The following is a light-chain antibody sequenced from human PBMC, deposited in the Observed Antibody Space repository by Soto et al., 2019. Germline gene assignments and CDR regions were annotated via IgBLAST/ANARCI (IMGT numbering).Light chain of an antibody. CDR2: DAS. Sequence: DIQMTQSPSSLSASVGNRVTITFRASQSISTYLNWYQKKPGKAPNLLIYDASTLQSGVPSRFSGSGSGTDFTLTISCLQSEDFATYYCQQYYSYPPTFGGGTRLEI. CDR1: QSISTY. J-gene: IGKJ5*01. V-gene: IGKV1-39*01. CDR3: QQYYSYPPT.